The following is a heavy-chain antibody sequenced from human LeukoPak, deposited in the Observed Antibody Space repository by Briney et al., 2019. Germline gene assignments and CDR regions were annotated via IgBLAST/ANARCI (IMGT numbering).Heavy chain of an antibody. J-gene: IGHJ4*02. CDR2: VWFDGTNK. D-gene: IGHD3-10*01. V-gene: IGHV3-33*08. CDR3: ARDHVIKQAPPGY. Sequence: PGGSLRLSCAASGFTFSSYSMNWVRQAPGKGLEWVAVVWFDGTNKYYADSVKGRFTISRDNSKNTVYLQMNSLRAEDTAVYYCARDHVIKQAPPGYWGQGTLVTVSS. CDR1: GFTFSSYS.